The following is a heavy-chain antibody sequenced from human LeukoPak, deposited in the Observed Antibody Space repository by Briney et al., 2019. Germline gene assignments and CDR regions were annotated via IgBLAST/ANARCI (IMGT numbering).Heavy chain of an antibody. D-gene: IGHD4-17*01. J-gene: IGHJ5*02. CDR1: GFSLDDYP. Sequence: GGSLRLSCAISGFSLDDYPLHWVRQVPGKGLEWVSLISANGLTTYYADSVKGRFTISRDNGNSSLYLQMNSLRTDDTGFYYCAALEYGDPKWFDPWGQGTLVTVSS. V-gene: IGHV3-43*02. CDR3: AALEYGDPKWFDP. CDR2: ISANGLTT.